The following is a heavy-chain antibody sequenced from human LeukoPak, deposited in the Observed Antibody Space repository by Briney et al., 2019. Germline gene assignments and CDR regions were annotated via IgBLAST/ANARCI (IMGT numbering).Heavy chain of an antibody. D-gene: IGHD6-19*01. J-gene: IGHJ4*02. CDR2: ISGSGGST. CDR3: ARAWAGNYFDY. CDR1: GFTFSSYA. V-gene: IGHV3-23*01. Sequence: GGSLRLSCAASGFTFSSYAMSWVRQAPGKGLEWVSAISGSGGSTYYADSVKGRFTISRDNAKNSLYLQMNSLRAEDTAVYYCARAWAGNYFDYWGQGTLVTVSS.